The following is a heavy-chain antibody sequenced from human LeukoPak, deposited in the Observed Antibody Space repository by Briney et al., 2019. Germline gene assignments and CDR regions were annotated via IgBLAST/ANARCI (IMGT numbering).Heavy chain of an antibody. D-gene: IGHD1-1*01. Sequence: ASVKVSCKASGYTFTSYAINWVRQAPGQGLEWMGWINTNTGNPTYAQGFTGRFVFSLDTSVSTAYLQISSLKAEDTAVYYCARDRKRGTPGYYYYMDVWGKGTTVTVSS. CDR2: INTNTGNP. V-gene: IGHV7-4-1*02. CDR3: ARDRKRGTPGYYYYMDV. CDR1: GYTFTSYA. J-gene: IGHJ6*03.